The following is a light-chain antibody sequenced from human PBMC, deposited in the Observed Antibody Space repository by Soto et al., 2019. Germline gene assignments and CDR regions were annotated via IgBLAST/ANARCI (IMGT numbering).Light chain of an antibody. CDR1: QSISSY. CDR2: AAS. CDR3: QQSYSNPPA. V-gene: IGKV1-39*01. J-gene: IGKJ1*01. Sequence: QITQSPSTLSASVGDRVTITCRASQSISSYLNWYQQKQGKAPKLLIYAASSLQSGVPSRFSGSGSGTDFTLTISSLQPEDFATYYCQQSYSNPPAFGQGTKVDIK.